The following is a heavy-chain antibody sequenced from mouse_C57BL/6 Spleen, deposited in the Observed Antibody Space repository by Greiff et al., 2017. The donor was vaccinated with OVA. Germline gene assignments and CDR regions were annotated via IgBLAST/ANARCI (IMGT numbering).Heavy chain of an antibody. D-gene: IGHD3-2*02. V-gene: IGHV1-64*01. Sequence: QVQLQQPGAELVKPGASVKLSCKASGYTFTSYWMHWVKQRPGQGLEWIGMIHPNSGSTNYNEKFKSKATLTVDKSSSTAYMQLSSLTSEDSAVYYCARKAAQATEGFAYWGQGTLVTVSA. CDR1: GYTFTSYW. J-gene: IGHJ3*01. CDR3: ARKAAQATEGFAY. CDR2: IHPNSGST.